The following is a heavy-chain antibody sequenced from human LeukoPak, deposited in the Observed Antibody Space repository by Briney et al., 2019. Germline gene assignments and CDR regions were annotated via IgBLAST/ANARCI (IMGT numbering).Heavy chain of an antibody. CDR3: ARDSGSAYYSSAGY. V-gene: IGHV3-21*04. CDR1: GFTFSSYS. Sequence: GGSLRLSCAASGFTFSSYSMNGVRQAPGKGLEWVSSISSSSSYIYYADSVKGRFTTSRDNAKNSLYLQMNSLRVEDTAVYYCARDSGSAYYSSAGYWGQGTLVTVSS. CDR2: ISSSSSYI. J-gene: IGHJ4*02. D-gene: IGHD3-22*01.